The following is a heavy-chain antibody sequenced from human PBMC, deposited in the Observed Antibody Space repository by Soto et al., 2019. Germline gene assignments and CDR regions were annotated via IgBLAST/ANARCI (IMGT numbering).Heavy chain of an antibody. Sequence: EVQLLESGGGLVQPGGSLRLSCAASGFTFSTYALSWVRQAPGKGLEWVSAISANGQGIYYADSVRGRFTISRDNSKNTMYLQMNSLSAEDTAVYHCARDQVKGTMTILWGQGTLVTVSS. CDR2: ISANGQGI. D-gene: IGHD4-17*01. J-gene: IGHJ4*02. CDR3: ARDQVKGTMTIL. CDR1: GFTFSTYA. V-gene: IGHV3-23*01.